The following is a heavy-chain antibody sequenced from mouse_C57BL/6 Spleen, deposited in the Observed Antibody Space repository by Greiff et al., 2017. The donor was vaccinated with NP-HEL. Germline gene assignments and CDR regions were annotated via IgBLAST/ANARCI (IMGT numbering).Heavy chain of an antibody. V-gene: IGHV1-76*01. Sequence: QVQLQQSGAELVRPGASVKLSCKASGYTFTDYYINWVKQRPGQGLEWIARIYPGSGNTYYNEKFKGKATLTAEKSSSTAYMQLSSLTSEDSACYFCARGGVPGWFAYWGQGTLVTVSA. CDR2: IYPGSGNT. CDR3: ARGGVPGWFAY. CDR1: GYTFTDYY. J-gene: IGHJ3*01.